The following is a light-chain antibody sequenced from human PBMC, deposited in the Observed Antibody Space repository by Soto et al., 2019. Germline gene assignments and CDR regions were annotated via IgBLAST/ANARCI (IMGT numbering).Light chain of an antibody. CDR1: SGSVSTSYY. CDR2: STN. CDR3: VLYMGSGIRV. V-gene: IGLV8-61*01. Sequence: QTVVTQEPSFSVSPGGTVTLTCGLSSGSVSTSYYPSWYQQTPGQAPRTLIYSTNTRSSGVPDRFSGSILGNKAALTITGAQADDESDYSCVLYMGSGIRVFGGGPQLTAL. J-gene: IGLJ3*02.